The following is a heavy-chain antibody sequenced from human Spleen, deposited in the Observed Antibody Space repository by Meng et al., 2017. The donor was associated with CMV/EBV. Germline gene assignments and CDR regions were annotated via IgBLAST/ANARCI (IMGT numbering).Heavy chain of an antibody. J-gene: IGHJ4*02. Sequence: GESLKISCAASGFTFSTSWMSWVRQAPGKGLEWVANIREDGSSKYYADPVKGRFTISRDNAKNSLFLQMSSLRAEDTAMYYCARSSIHSSSWYTYDYWGQGTLVTVPQ. V-gene: IGHV3-7*01. CDR3: ARSSIHSSSWYTYDY. D-gene: IGHD6-13*01. CDR2: IREDGSSK. CDR1: GFTFSTSW.